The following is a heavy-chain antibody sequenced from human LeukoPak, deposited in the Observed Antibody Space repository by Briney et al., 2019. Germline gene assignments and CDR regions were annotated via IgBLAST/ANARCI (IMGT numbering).Heavy chain of an antibody. CDR3: ARLYCSGGSCPPDY. D-gene: IGHD2-15*01. V-gene: IGHV4-4*07. CDR1: GGSISSYY. Sequence: SETLSLTCTVSGGSISSYYWSWIRQPAGKGLEWIGRIYTSGSTNYNPSLKSRVTISVDTSKNQFSLKLSSVTAADTAVYYCARLYCSGGSCPPDYWGQGTLVTVSS. J-gene: IGHJ4*02. CDR2: IYTSGST.